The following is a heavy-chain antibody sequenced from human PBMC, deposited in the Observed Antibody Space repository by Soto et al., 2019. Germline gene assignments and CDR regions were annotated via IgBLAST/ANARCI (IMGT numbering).Heavy chain of an antibody. V-gene: IGHV4-59*01. Sequence: QVQLQESGPGLVKPSETLSLTCTVSGGTISRYYWSWIRQRPGKGLEWIGYMYNTGSTVYNPSFKSRGTISVDTSKHQFSLMLNSVTAADTAVYYCARDLWGYCGTDCYPLDVWGQGTTVTVSS. J-gene: IGHJ6*02. CDR1: GGTISRYY. CDR2: MYNTGST. D-gene: IGHD2-21*02. CDR3: ARDLWGYCGTDCYPLDV.